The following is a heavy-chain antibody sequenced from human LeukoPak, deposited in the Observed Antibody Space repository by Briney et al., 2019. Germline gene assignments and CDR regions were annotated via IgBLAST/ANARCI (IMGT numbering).Heavy chain of an antibody. CDR3: ARVGYNWNYGYWYFDL. D-gene: IGHD1-7*01. J-gene: IGHJ2*01. V-gene: IGHV3-48*03. Sequence: GGSLRLSCAASGFTFSSYEMNWVRQAPGKVLEWVSYISSSGSTIYYADSVKGRFTISRDSAKNSLYLQMNSLRAEDTAVYYCARVGYNWNYGYWYFDLWGRGTLVTVSS. CDR1: GFTFSSYE. CDR2: ISSSGSTI.